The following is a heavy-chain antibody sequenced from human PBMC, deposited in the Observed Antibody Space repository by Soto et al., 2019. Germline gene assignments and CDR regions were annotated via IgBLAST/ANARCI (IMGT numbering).Heavy chain of an antibody. CDR1: GGTFSSYT. CDR2: IIPILGIA. J-gene: IGHJ5*02. CDR3: ARGGGYCSGGSCYSSWFDP. D-gene: IGHD2-15*01. Sequence: QVQLVQSGAEVEKPGSSVKVSCKASGGTFSSYTISWVRQAPGQGLEWMGRIIPILGIANYAQKFQGRVTITADKSTSTAYMELSSLRSEDTAVYYCARGGGYCSGGSCYSSWFDPWGQGTLVTVSS. V-gene: IGHV1-69*02.